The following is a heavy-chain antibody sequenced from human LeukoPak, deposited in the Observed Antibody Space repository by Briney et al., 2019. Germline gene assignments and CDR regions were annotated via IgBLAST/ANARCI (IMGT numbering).Heavy chain of an antibody. D-gene: IGHD3-16*01. J-gene: IGHJ5*02. CDR3: ARDRGFYMITFGGVTPGWFDP. CDR2: ISYDGSNK. CDR1: GFTFSSYG. V-gene: IGHV3-30*03. Sequence: GGSLRLSCAASGFTFSSYGMHWVRQAPGKGLEWVAVISYDGSNKYYADSVKGRFTISRDNSKNTLYLQMNSLRAEDTAVYYCARDRGFYMITFGGVTPGWFDPWGQGTLVTVSS.